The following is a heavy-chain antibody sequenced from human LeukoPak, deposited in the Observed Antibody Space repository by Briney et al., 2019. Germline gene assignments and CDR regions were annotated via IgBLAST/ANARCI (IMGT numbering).Heavy chain of an antibody. CDR3: ARDKLPTMGITGVDP. J-gene: IGHJ5*02. Sequence: PSETLSLTCAVYGGSFSGYYWAWIRQPPGKGLEGIGSISYSGSTYYSPPLKSRVTIHVYTSKKQCSLKLSSVTAADTAVYYCARDKLPTMGITGVDPWGQGTLVTVSS. D-gene: IGHD1-20*01. V-gene: IGHV4-34*01. CDR2: ISYSGST. CDR1: GGSFSGYY.